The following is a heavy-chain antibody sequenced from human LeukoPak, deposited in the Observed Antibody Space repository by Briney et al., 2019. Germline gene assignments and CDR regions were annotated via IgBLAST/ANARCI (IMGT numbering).Heavy chain of an antibody. CDR2: IYYSGST. CDR1: GGSISSGGYY. D-gene: IGHD6-13*01. V-gene: IGHV4-31*03. CDR3: ARTSYSSSWYYFDY. J-gene: IGHJ4*02. Sequence: ASQTLSLTCIVSGGSISSGGYYWSWIRQHPGKGLEWIGYIYYSGSTYYNPSLKSRVTISVDTSKNQFSLKLSSVTAADTAVYYCARTSYSSSWYYFDYWGQGTLVTVSS.